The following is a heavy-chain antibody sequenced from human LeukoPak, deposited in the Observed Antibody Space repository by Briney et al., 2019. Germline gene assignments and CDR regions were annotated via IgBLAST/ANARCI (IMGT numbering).Heavy chain of an antibody. Sequence: GGSLRLSCAASGFTFSSYSMNWVRQAPGKGLEWVSSISSSSSYIYYADSVKGRFTISSDNAKNSLYLQMNSLRAEDTAVYYCAKAVRLDDAFDIWGQGTMVTVSS. CDR2: ISSSSSYI. V-gene: IGHV3-21*01. J-gene: IGHJ3*02. CDR1: GFTFSSYS. CDR3: AKAVRLDDAFDI. D-gene: IGHD6-19*01.